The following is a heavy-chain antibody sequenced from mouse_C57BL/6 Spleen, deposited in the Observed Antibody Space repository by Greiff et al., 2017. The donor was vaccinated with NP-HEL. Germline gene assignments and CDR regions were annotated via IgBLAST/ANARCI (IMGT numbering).Heavy chain of an antibody. V-gene: IGHV14-2*01. D-gene: IGHD2-3*01. CDR2: IDPEDGET. CDR1: GFNIKDYY. Sequence: VQLQQSGAELVKPGASVKLSCTASGFNIKDYYMPWVKQRTEQGLEWIGRIDPEDGETKYAPKLKGKATITADTSSNTAYLQLSSLTSDDTAVYYCASFYDGYPWFAYWGQGTLVTVSA. J-gene: IGHJ3*01. CDR3: ASFYDGYPWFAY.